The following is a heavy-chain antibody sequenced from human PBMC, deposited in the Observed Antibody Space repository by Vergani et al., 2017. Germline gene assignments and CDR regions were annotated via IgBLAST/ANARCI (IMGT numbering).Heavy chain of an antibody. Sequence: EVQLVESGGGLVKPGGSLRLSCAASGFTFSSYSMNWVRQAPGKGLEWVSSISRSSSYIYYADSVKGRFTISRDNAKNSLYLQMNSLRAEDTAVYYCAVSYSSSWSYYYYYMDVWGKGTTVTVSS. CDR2: ISRSSSYI. CDR3: AVSYSSSWSYYYYYMDV. J-gene: IGHJ6*03. D-gene: IGHD6-13*01. CDR1: GFTFSSYS. V-gene: IGHV3-21*01.